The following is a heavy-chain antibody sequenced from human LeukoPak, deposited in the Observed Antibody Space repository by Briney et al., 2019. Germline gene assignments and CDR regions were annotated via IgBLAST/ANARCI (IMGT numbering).Heavy chain of an antibody. CDR2: INPNSGGT. D-gene: IGHD4-23*01. CDR3: ARDYGGTSRGAFDI. Sequence: GASVKVSCKASGYTFTGYYMHWVRQAPGQGLEWMGWINPNSGGTNYAQKFQGRVTMTRDTSISTAYMELSRLRSDDTAVYYCARDYGGTSRGAFDIWGQGTMVTVSS. V-gene: IGHV1-2*02. J-gene: IGHJ3*02. CDR1: GYTFTGYY.